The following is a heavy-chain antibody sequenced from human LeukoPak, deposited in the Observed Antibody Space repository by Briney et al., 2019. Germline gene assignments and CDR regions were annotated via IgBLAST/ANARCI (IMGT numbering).Heavy chain of an antibody. V-gene: IGHV4-61*02. D-gene: IGHD4-23*01. J-gene: IGHJ6*03. CDR1: GGSISSGSYY. CDR2: IYTSGGT. Sequence: SQTLSLTCTVSGGSISSGSYYWSWIRQPAGKGLEWIGRIYTSGGTNYNPSLKSRVTISVDTSKNQFSLKLSSVTAADTAVYYCARDTSTMVVTPVGYYYYYYMDVWGKGTTVTVSS. CDR3: ARDTSTMVVTPVGYYYYYYMDV.